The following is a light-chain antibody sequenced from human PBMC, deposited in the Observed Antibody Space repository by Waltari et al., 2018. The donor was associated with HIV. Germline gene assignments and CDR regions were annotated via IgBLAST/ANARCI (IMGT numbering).Light chain of an antibody. Sequence: LTQPPSVSVSPGQSVTISCTGTSSDVGGYNYVSWYQQHPGKAPKLMIYEVSKRPSGVPDRFSGSKSGNTASLTVSGLQAEDEADYYCSSYAGSNNFVVFGGGTKLTVL. CDR2: EVS. J-gene: IGLJ2*01. V-gene: IGLV2-8*01. CDR1: SSDVGGYNY. CDR3: SSYAGSNNFVV.